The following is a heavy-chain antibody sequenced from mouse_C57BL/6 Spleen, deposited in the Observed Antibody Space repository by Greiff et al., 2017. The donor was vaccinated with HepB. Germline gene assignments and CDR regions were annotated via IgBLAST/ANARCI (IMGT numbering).Heavy chain of an antibody. CDR2: IRLKSDNYAT. D-gene: IGHD2-3*01. CDR3: TRENGYYVFAY. Sequence: EVHLVESGGGLVQPGGSMKLSCVASGFTFSNYWMNWVRQSPEKGLEWVAQIRLKSDNYATHYAESVKGRFTISRDDSKSSVYLQMNNLRAEDTGIYYCTRENGYYVFAYWGQGTLVTVSA. CDR1: GFTFSNYW. J-gene: IGHJ3*01. V-gene: IGHV6-3*01.